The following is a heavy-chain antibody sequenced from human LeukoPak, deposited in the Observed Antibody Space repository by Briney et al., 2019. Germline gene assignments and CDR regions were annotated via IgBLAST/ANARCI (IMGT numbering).Heavy chain of an antibody. CDR3: ARDTRRYFDL. J-gene: IGHJ2*01. CDR2: INNDGSST. D-gene: IGHD2-2*01. CDR1: GFTFSSYW. Sequence: PGGSLRLSCAASGFTFSSYWMHWVRQAPGKGLVWVSRINNDGSSTSYADSVKGRFTISRDNAKNTLYLQMNSLRAEDTAVYYCARDTRRYFDLWGRGTLVTVSS. V-gene: IGHV3-74*01.